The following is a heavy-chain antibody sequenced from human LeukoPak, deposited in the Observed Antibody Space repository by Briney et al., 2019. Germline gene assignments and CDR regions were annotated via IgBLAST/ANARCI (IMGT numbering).Heavy chain of an antibody. CDR3: ARGGTTGTTGFDY. J-gene: IGHJ4*02. Sequence: ASVKVSCKASGYTSTDNRIHWVRQAPGQGLEWMGWINPNSDDTNYAQKFQGRVTMTRDTSISTAYMELSRLRSDDTAVYYCARGGTTGTTGFDYWGQGTLVTVSS. V-gene: IGHV1-2*02. CDR1: GYTSTDNR. CDR2: INPNSDDT. D-gene: IGHD1-1*01.